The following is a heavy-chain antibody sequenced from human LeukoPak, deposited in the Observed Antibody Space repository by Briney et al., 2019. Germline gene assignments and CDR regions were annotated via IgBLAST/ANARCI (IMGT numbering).Heavy chain of an antibody. Sequence: SETLSLTCTVSGGPISSYYWSWIRQPPGKGLEWIAYIYYSGSTNYSPSLKSRVTISLDTSKNQFSLKLSSVTAADTAVYYCAKAEQWLAPIDYWGQGTLVTVSS. CDR2: IYYSGST. CDR1: GGPISSYY. J-gene: IGHJ4*02. V-gene: IGHV4-59*01. CDR3: AKAEQWLAPIDY. D-gene: IGHD6-19*01.